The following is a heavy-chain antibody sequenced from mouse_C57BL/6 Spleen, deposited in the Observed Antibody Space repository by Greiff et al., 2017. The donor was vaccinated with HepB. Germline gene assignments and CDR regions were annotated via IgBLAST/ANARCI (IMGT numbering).Heavy chain of an antibody. V-gene: IGHV1-82*01. Sequence: QVQLQQPGPELVKPGASVKISCKASGYAFSSSWMNWVKQRPGKGLEWIGRIYPGDGDTNYNGKFKGKATLTADKSSSTAYMQLSSLTSEDSAVYFCAKNYGNYVWYFDVWGTGTTVTVSS. J-gene: IGHJ1*03. D-gene: IGHD2-1*01. CDR2: IYPGDGDT. CDR1: GYAFSSSW. CDR3: AKNYGNYVWYFDV.